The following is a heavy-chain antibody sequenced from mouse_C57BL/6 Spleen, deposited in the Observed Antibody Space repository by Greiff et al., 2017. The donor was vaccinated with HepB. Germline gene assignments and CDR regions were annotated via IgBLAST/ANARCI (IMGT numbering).Heavy chain of an antibody. CDR2: ISSGSSTI. Sequence: DVHLVESGGGLVKPGGSLKLSCAASGFTFSDYGMHWVRQAPEKGLEWVAYISSGSSTIYYADTVKGRFTISRDNAKNTLFLQMTSLRSEDTAMYYCARPNYYGSSSYYYAMDYWGQGTSVTVSS. CDR1: GFTFSDYG. J-gene: IGHJ4*01. V-gene: IGHV5-17*01. D-gene: IGHD1-1*01. CDR3: ARPNYYGSSSYYYAMDY.